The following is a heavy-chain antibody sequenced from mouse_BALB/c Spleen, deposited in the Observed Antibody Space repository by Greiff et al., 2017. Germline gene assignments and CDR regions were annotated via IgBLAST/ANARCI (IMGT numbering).Heavy chain of an antibody. Sequence: VQLKESGPGLVKPSQSLSLTCSVTGYSITSGYYWNWIRQFPGNKLEWMGYISYDGSNNYNPSLKNRISITRDTSKNQFFLKLNSVTTEDTATYYCARDDGSNWFAYWGQGTLVTVSA. CDR1: GYSITSGYY. V-gene: IGHV3-6*02. CDR3: ARDDGSNWFAY. D-gene: IGHD1-1*01. CDR2: ISYDGSN. J-gene: IGHJ3*01.